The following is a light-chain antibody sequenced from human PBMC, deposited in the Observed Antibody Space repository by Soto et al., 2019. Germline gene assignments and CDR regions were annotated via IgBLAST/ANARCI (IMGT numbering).Light chain of an antibody. CDR1: SSDIGLNNY. CDR2: AVT. V-gene: IGLV2-14*03. J-gene: IGLJ2*01. CDR3: TSQSESRPVV. Sequence: QSAPTQPASVSGSPGQSITISCTGTSSDIGLNNYVSWYQQHPGKAPALIIYAVTYRPSGVSSRFSGPKSGDTASLTISGLRTEDEADYYCTSQSESRPVVFGGGTQLTVL.